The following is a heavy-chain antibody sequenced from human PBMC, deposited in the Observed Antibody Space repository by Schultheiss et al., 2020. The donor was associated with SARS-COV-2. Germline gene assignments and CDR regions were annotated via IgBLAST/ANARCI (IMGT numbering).Heavy chain of an antibody. J-gene: IGHJ6*02. CDR3: ASPYCGGDCYTGGMGDYYYGMDV. Sequence: GGSLRLSCAASGFTVSSNYMSWVRQAPGKGLEWVSAISGSGGSTYYADSVKGRFTISRDNSKNTLYLQMNSLRAEDTAVYYCASPYCGGDCYTGGMGDYYYGMDVWGQGTTVTVSS. V-gene: IGHV3-53*01. D-gene: IGHD2-21*02. CDR2: ISGSGGST. CDR1: GFTVSSNY.